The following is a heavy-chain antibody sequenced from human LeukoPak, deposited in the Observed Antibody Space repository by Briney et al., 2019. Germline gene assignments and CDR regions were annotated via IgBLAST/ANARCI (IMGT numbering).Heavy chain of an antibody. V-gene: IGHV3-48*02. CDR1: GFTFNTYS. CDR2: ISSSRSTI. CDR3: VRDSQDYSNYSYYYYGMDV. D-gene: IGHD4-11*01. J-gene: IGHJ6*02. Sequence: GGSLRLSCAASGFTFNTYSMNWVRQAPGKGLEWVSYISSSRSTIYYADSVKGRFTVSRDNSKNSLYLQMNTLRDEDTAVYYCVRDSQDYSNYSYYYYGMDVWGQGTTVTVSS.